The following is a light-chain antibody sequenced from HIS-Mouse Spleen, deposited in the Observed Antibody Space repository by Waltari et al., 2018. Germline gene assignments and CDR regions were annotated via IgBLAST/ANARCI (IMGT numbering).Light chain of an antibody. Sequence: QSALTQPASVSGSPGQSITISCTGTSSDVGGYNYVSWYQHHPGKAPKLMIYEVSNRPSGVSNRFSGSKSGHTASLTISGLQAEDEADYYCSSYTSSSTWVFGGGTKLTVL. CDR1: SSDVGGYNY. J-gene: IGLJ3*02. CDR3: SSYTSSSTWV. V-gene: IGLV2-14*01. CDR2: EVS.